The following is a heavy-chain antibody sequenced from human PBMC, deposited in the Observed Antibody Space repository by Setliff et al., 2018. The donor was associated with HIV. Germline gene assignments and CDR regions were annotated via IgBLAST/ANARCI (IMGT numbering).Heavy chain of an antibody. V-gene: IGHV1-69*06. CDR3: ARDRGEDYYDSSGYYLVDY. CDR1: GYTFTSYG. D-gene: IGHD3-22*01. CDR2: IIPIFGTA. J-gene: IGHJ4*02. Sequence: GASVKVSCKASGYTFTSYGISWVRQAPGQGLEWMGGIIPIFGTANYAQKLQGRVTMTEDTSTDTAYMELRSLRSDDTAVYYCARDRGEDYYDSSGYYLVDYWGQGTLVTVSS.